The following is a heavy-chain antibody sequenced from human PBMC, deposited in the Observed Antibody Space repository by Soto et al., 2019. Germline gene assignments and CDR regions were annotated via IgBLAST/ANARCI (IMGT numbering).Heavy chain of an antibody. CDR2: INPYSGGT. CDR3: ARVRSIYSTGWYYFDY. CDR1: GYTFTDYY. D-gene: IGHD6-19*01. J-gene: IGHJ4*02. Sequence: QVQLVQSGAEVKKPGPSVKVSCKASGYTFTDYYLHWVRQAPGQGLEWMGWINPYSGGTHFTQKFQGWVSMTRDTSINTAYLELSRLKSDDTAIYYCARVRSIYSTGWYYFDYWGQGTLVTVSS. V-gene: IGHV1-2*04.